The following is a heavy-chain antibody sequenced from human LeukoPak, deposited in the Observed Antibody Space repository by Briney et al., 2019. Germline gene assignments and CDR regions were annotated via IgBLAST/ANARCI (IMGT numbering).Heavy chain of an antibody. CDR2: IIPIFGTV. CDR1: GGTFSSYA. V-gene: IGHV1-69*05. D-gene: IGHD2-8*02. Sequence: SVKVSCKASGGTFSSYAISWVRQAPGQGLEWMGGIIPIFGTVNYAQKFQGRVTITTDESTSTAYMELSSLRSEDTAVYYCATSMTKLAWCNWFDPWGQGTLVTVSS. CDR3: ATSMTKLAWCNWFDP. J-gene: IGHJ5*02.